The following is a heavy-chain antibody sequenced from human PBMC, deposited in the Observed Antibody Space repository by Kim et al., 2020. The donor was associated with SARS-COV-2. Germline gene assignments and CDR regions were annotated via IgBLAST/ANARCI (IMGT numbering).Heavy chain of an antibody. Sequence: GGSLRLSCAVSGFTFSDYEMHWVRQAPGKGLEWVSYITATSDTIYYADSVRGRFTISRDNAKNPLYLQMNGLRAEDTATCYCMRGGGIFWGQGTLVTVSS. D-gene: IGHD3-16*01. J-gene: IGHJ1*01. V-gene: IGHV3-48*03. CDR3: MRGGGIF. CDR1: GFTFSDYE. CDR2: ITATSDTI.